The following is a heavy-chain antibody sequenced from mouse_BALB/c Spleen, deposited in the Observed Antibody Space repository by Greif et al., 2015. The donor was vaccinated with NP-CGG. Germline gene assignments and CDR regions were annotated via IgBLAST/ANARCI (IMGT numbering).Heavy chain of an antibody. J-gene: IGHJ1*01. CDR1: GYTFTSYW. D-gene: IGHD2-1*01. V-gene: IGHV1-69*02. CDR3: TRWRNGNYVWYFDV. CDR2: IYPSDSYT. Sequence: VQGVESGAELVRPGASVKLSCKASGYTFTSYWINWVKQRPGQGLEWIGNIYPSDSYTNYNQKFKDKATLTVDKSSSTAYMQLSSPTSEDSAVYYCTRWRNGNYVWYFDVWGAGTTVTVSS.